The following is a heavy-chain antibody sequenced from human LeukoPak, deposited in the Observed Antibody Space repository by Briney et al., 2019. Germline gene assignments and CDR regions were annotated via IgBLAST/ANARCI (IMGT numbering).Heavy chain of an antibody. CDR2: IYYSGST. J-gene: IGHJ4*02. CDR1: GGSISSSSYY. D-gene: IGHD3-10*01. V-gene: IGHV4-39*07. CDR3: ARVPPRLLWFGELLPHFDY. Sequence: SSETLSLTCTVSGGSISSSSYYWGWIRQPPGKGLEWIGSIYYSGSTYYNPSLKSRVTISVDTSKNQFSLKLSSVTAADTAVYYCARVPPRLLWFGELLPHFDYWGQGTLVTVSS.